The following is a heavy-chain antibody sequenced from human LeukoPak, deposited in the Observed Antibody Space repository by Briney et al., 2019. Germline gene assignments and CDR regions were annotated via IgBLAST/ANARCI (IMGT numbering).Heavy chain of an antibody. V-gene: IGHV1-2*06. D-gene: IGHD6-19*01. Sequence: ASVKVSCKASGYIFSGYCIHWVRQAPGQGLEWMGRINPNNRDTIYAQKFQGRVTMTRDTSISTAYMDLIRLRSDDTAVYYCARLSVAVAGLLDYWGQGTLLTVSS. J-gene: IGHJ4*02. CDR2: INPNNRDT. CDR3: ARLSVAVAGLLDY. CDR1: GYIFSGYC.